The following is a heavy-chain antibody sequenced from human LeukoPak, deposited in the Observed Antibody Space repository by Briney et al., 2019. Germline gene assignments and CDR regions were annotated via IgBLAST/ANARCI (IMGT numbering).Heavy chain of an antibody. J-gene: IGHJ3*02. D-gene: IGHD3-3*01. CDR2: ISRTSSHI. CDR3: ARDLRDYDYWSGLVDI. Sequence: PGGSLRLSCAASGFTFSDYYMSWNRQAPGKGLEWVASISRTSSHIYYTDSMKGRFTISRDNAKNSLYLQISSLRAEDTAVYYCARDLRDYDYWSGLVDIWGQGTMVTVSS. V-gene: IGHV3-11*06. CDR1: GFTFSDYY.